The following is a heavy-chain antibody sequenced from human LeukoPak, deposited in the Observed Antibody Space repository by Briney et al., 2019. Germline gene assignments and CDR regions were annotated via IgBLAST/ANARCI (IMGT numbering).Heavy chain of an antibody. V-gene: IGHV4-4*07. CDR1: GGSISSYY. CDR3: ARDAIAVAGGVEDY. CDR2: IYTSGST. J-gene: IGHJ4*02. D-gene: IGHD6-19*01. Sequence: SETLSLTCTASGGSISSYYWSWIRQPAGKGLEWIGRIYTSGSTNYNPSLKSRVTMSVDTSKNQFSLKLSSVTAADTAVYYCARDAIAVAGGVEDYWGQGTLVTVSS.